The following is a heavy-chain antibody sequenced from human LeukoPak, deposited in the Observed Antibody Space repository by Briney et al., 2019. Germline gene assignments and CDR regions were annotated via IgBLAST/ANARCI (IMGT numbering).Heavy chain of an antibody. CDR3: AKDLNLGYYYYGMDV. D-gene: IGHD1-26*01. CDR2: ISWNSGSI. Sequence: GGSRRLSCAASGLTFDDYAMHWVRKAPGKGLKWVSGISWNSGSIGYADSVKGRFTISRDNAKNSLYLQMNSLRAEDTALYYCAKDLNLGYYYYGMDVWGQGTTVTVSS. J-gene: IGHJ6*02. CDR1: GLTFDDYA. V-gene: IGHV3-9*01.